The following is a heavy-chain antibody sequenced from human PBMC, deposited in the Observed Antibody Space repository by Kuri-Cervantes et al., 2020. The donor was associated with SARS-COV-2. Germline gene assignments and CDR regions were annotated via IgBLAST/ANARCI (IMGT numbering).Heavy chain of an antibody. Sequence: ASVKVSCKASGYTFTGYYMHWVRQAPGQGLEWMGIINPSGGSTSYAQKFQGRVTMTRDTSTSTVYMELSSLRSEDTAVYYCARGPAAAGTLYYYYYYMDVWGKGTTVTVSS. CDR3: ARGPAAAGTLYYYYYYMDV. CDR2: INPSGGST. J-gene: IGHJ6*03. D-gene: IGHD6-13*01. V-gene: IGHV1-46*01. CDR1: GYTFTGYY.